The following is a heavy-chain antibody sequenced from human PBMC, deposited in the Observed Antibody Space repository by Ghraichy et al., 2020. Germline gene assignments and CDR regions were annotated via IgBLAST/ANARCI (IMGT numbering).Heavy chain of an antibody. CDR1: GFTFDDYT. Sequence: LSLTCAASGFTFDDYTMHWVRQAPGKGLEWVSLISWDGGSTYYADSVKGRFTISRDNSKNSLYLQMNSLRTEDTALYYCAKDGGRYCSSTSCLRASYFDLWGRGTLVTVSS. CDR3: AKDGGRYCSSTSCLRASYFDL. V-gene: IGHV3-43*01. CDR2: ISWDGGST. J-gene: IGHJ2*01. D-gene: IGHD2-2*01.